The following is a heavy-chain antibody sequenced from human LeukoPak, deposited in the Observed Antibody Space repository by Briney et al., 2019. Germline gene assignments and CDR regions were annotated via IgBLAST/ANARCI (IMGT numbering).Heavy chain of an antibody. V-gene: IGHV5-51*01. CDR2: IYPGDSDT. CDR3: AREGGYSACAKGDAFDI. Sequence: GESLKISCKGSGYSFTSYWIGWVRQMPGKGLEWMVIIYPGDSDTRYSQSFQGQVTISAYKFVSTAYLQWSSLKASGTAMYYCAREGGYSACAKGDAFDIWGQGTMVTVSS. CDR1: GYSFTSYW. J-gene: IGHJ3*02. D-gene: IGHD5-12*01.